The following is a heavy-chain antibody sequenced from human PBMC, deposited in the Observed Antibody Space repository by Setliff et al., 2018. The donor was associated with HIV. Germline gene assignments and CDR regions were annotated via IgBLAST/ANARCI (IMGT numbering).Heavy chain of an antibody. CDR3: ARVLLRTNPLYGVASNWFDP. CDR2: ISPEGNKK. CDR1: GFTFSDFW. V-gene: IGHV3-7*03. J-gene: IGHJ5*02. D-gene: IGHD2-8*01. Sequence: GSLRLSCAASGFTFSDFWMYWVRQAPGKGLEWVANISPEGNKKYYVGSVKGRFTSSRDNAKSSLFLQMSGLRPEDTAVYYCARVLLRTNPLYGVASNWFDPWGRGTLVTVSS.